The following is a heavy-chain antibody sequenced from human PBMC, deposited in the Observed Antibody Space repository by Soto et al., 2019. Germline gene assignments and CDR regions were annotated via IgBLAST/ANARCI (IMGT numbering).Heavy chain of an antibody. CDR2: ISYDGSNK. V-gene: IGHV3-30*18. J-gene: IGHJ4*02. Sequence: QVQLVESGGGVVQPGRSLRLSCAASGFTFSSYGMHWVRQAPGKGLEWVAVISYDGSNKYYADSVKGRFTISRDNSKNTLYLQMNSLRAEDTAVYYCAKDLNFIVVVPAATYFDYWGQGTLVTVSS. CDR3: AKDLNFIVVVPAATYFDY. D-gene: IGHD2-2*01. CDR1: GFTFSSYG.